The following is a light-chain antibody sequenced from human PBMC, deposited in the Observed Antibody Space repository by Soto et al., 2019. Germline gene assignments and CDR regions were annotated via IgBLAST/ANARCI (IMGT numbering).Light chain of an antibody. CDR2: AAS. V-gene: IGKV1-39*01. CDR1: QSISSY. CDR3: QPSYSTPWT. Sequence: DIQMTQSPSSLSASVGAIVTITCRASQSISSYLNWYQQKPGKAPKLLLYAASSLQSGVPSRFSGSGSGTEFNSTISSLQPEDFATCYCQPSYSTPWTFGQGTTVASK. J-gene: IGKJ1*01.